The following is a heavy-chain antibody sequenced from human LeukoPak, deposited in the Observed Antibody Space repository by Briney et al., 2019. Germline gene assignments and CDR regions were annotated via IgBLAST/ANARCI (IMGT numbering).Heavy chain of an antibody. V-gene: IGHV1-58*02. CDR1: GFTFTSSA. D-gene: IGHD3-9*01. CDR3: AAEDYDILTGSRRGDY. J-gene: IGHJ4*02. CDR2: IVVGSGNT. Sequence: SVKVSCKASGFTFTSSAMQWVRQARGQRLEWIGWIVVGSGNTNYAQKFQERATITRDMSTSTAYMELSSLRSEDTAVYYCAAEDYDILTGSRRGDYWGQGTLVTVSS.